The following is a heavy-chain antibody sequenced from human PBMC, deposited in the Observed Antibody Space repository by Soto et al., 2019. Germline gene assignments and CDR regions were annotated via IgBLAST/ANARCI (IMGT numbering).Heavy chain of an antibody. D-gene: IGHD1-1*01. J-gene: IGHJ4*02. CDR3: VKDTPAWRQVLGSDY. Sequence: PGGSLRLSCAASGFTFSAYAMCWVRQPPGKGLEWVSSIGVSDGSTYYADSVKGRFTISRDNSENTLYLQMNGLRAEDTAVYYCVKDTPAWRQVLGSDYWGQGA. CDR2: IGVSDGST. V-gene: IGHV3-23*01. CDR1: GFTFSAYA.